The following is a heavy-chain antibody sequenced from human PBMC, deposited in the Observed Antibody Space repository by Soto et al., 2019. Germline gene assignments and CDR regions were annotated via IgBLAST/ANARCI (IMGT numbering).Heavy chain of an antibody. V-gene: IGHV3-7*01. CDR1: GFSFSGSW. D-gene: IGHD5-12*01. J-gene: IGHJ4*02. CDR3: ARDPGYSSFDY. Sequence: QLVESGGGLVQPGGSLRLSCAASGFSFSGSWMSWVRQAPGRGLEFVANINQDGSVKNYVDSVKGRFTISRDNAKNSVFLQMNGLRDADSGVYYCARDPGYSSFDYWGQGTLVTVSS. CDR2: INQDGSVK.